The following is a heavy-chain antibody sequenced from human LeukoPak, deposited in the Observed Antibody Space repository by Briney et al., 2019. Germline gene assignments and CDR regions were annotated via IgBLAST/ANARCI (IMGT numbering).Heavy chain of an antibody. Sequence: QPEGALRLSCAASGFTFSSYSMNWVRQAPGKGLEWVSYISSRSSTIYYADSVKGRFTISRHNAKNSLYLQMNSLRAEDTAVYYCARDSMVRGVIPFDYWGQGTLVTVSS. J-gene: IGHJ4*02. CDR1: GFTFSSYS. CDR3: ARDSMVRGVIPFDY. CDR2: ISSRSSTI. V-gene: IGHV3-48*01. D-gene: IGHD3-10*01.